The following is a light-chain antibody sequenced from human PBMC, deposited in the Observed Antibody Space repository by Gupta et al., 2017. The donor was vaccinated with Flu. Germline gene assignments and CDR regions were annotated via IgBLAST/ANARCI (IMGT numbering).Light chain of an antibody. CDR2: DAS. CDR3: QQHSNWPPLT. Sequence: EIVLTQSPATLSLSPGERATLSCRASQSVSSYLAWYQQKPGQAPRLLIYDASNRDTGIPARFSGSGNGKEVTLTISSREQEDFAGYYCQQHSNWPPLTFGQGTLVEIK. V-gene: IGKV3-11*01. J-gene: IGKJ5*01. CDR1: QSVSSY.